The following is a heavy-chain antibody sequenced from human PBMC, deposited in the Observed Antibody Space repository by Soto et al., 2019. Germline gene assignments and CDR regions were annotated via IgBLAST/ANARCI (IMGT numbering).Heavy chain of an antibody. D-gene: IGHD2-2*01. V-gene: IGHV3-23*01. Sequence: EVQLLESGGGLVQSGGSLRLSCVASGFNFNFFAMSWVRRAPGKGLEWVSAISGSGSGTFYSDSVKGRFTISRDNPKNTHLLKMKSRIPEAAAVYYGAKERIQDCTSPSCYRGGDSWGHGTLGPVSS. CDR3: AKERIQDCTSPSCYRGGDS. J-gene: IGHJ5*01. CDR1: GFNFNFFA. CDR2: ISGSGSGT.